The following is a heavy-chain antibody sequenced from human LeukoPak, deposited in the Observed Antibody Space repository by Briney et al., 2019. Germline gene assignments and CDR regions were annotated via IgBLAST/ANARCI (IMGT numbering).Heavy chain of an antibody. Sequence: PGGSLRLSCAASGFTFSSYAMSGVRQAPGKGLEWVSAISGSGGSTYYADSVKGRFTISRDNSKNTLYLQMNSLRAEDTAVYYCASTDLLGQAFDIWGQGTMVTVSS. CDR1: GFTFSSYA. CDR2: ISGSGGST. V-gene: IGHV3-23*01. J-gene: IGHJ3*02. CDR3: ASTDLLGQAFDI. D-gene: IGHD1-26*01.